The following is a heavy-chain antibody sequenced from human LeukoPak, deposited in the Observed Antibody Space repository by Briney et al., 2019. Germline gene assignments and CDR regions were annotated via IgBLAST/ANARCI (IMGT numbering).Heavy chain of an antibody. CDR2: IYYSGST. V-gene: IGHV4-30-4*08. CDR3: ASSIVVVPAAMAYYYMDV. CDR1: GGSISSGDYY. J-gene: IGHJ6*03. D-gene: IGHD2-2*01. Sequence: SETLSLTCTVSGGSISSGDYYWSWIRQPPGKGLEWIGYIYYSGSTYYNPSLKSRVTISVDTSKNQFSLKLSSVTAAGTAVYYCASSIVVVPAAMAYYYMDVWGKGTTVTVSS.